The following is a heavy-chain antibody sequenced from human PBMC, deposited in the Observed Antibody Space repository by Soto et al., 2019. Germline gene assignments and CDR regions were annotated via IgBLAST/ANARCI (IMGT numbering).Heavy chain of an antibody. D-gene: IGHD6-13*01. CDR3: ARSNRAAAGTPAFLGY. V-gene: IGHV4-31*03. J-gene: IGHJ4*02. CDR1: GGSISSGGYY. CDR2: IYYSGST. Sequence: SETLSLTCTVSGGSISSGGYYWSWIRQHPGKGLEWIGYIYYSGSTYYNPSLKSRVTISVDTSKNQFSLKLSSVTAADTAVYSCARSNRAAAGTPAFLGYWGQGTVVTVSS.